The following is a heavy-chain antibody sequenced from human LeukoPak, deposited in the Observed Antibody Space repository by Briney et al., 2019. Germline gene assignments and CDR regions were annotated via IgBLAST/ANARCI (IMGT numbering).Heavy chain of an antibody. CDR1: GYSVSSGYY. CDR3: ARTEYSNYGWFDP. D-gene: IGHD4-11*01. CDR2: IYHRGST. Sequence: SETMSLTCAVAGYSVSSGYYWGWIRQPPGKGVERIGSIYHRGSTYYNPSLKSRVTISVDTSKNQFSLKLSSVTAADTAVYYCARTEYSNYGWFDPWGPGTLVTVSS. V-gene: IGHV4-38-2*01. J-gene: IGHJ5*02.